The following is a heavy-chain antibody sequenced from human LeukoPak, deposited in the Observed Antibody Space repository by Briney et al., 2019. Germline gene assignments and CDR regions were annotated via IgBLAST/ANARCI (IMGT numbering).Heavy chain of an antibody. CDR1: GYTFTGHY. D-gene: IGHD1-1*01. Sequence: GASVKVSCKASGYTFTGHYMHWVRRAPGQGLEWMGWINSDSGGTKYAQKFQGSVIMTRVTFISTAYMELSRLKSDDTAVYYCARGRVHSWSDAFDIWGQGTTVTVSS. V-gene: IGHV1-2*02. CDR2: INSDSGGT. CDR3: ARGRVHSWSDAFDI. J-gene: IGHJ3*02.